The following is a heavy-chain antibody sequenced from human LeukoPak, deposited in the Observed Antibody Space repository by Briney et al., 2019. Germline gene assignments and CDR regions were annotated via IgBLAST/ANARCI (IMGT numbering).Heavy chain of an antibody. CDR1: GFTFNIYD. Sequence: PGGSLRLSCAASGFTFNIYDIHWVRQAPGKGLEWLAVISYDGNNKYYAASVEGRFTISRDNSNNTLYLQMNSLRPEDTAVYYCARDGKSRHSGGFAPWGQGTLVTVSS. CDR2: ISYDGNNK. CDR3: ARDGKSRHSGGFAP. V-gene: IGHV3-30-3*01. D-gene: IGHD5-12*01. J-gene: IGHJ5*02.